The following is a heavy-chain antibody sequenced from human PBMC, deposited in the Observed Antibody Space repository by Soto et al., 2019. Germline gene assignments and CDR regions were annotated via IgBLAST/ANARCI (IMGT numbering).Heavy chain of an antibody. V-gene: IGHV3-23*01. CDR1: GSTFSSYA. CDR2: ISGSGDST. CDR3: ARELGYCSGGSCYMAGAFDF. Sequence: EVQLWESGGGLVQPGGSLRLSCAASGSTFSSYAMRWVRQAPGKGLEWVSVISGSGDSTYYADSVKGRFTISRDNSKNTLCVQMNSLRAEDTAVYYCARELGYCSGGSCYMAGAFDFWGQGTMVTVSS. J-gene: IGHJ3*01. D-gene: IGHD2-15*01.